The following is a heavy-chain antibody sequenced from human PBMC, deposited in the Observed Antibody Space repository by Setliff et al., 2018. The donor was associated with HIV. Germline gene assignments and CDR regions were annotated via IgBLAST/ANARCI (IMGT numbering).Heavy chain of an antibody. V-gene: IGHV4-34*01. CDR3: AKGRSGYDSRLYYYHHGMDV. Sequence: PSETLSLPCVVYGGSFRGYYWSWIRQPPGKGLEWIGESNQSGSGNYNPSLKSRVTISVDTSKNEFSLNMGSVTAADTAVYYCAKGRSGYDSRLYYYHHGMDVWGQGTTVTVSS. D-gene: IGHD5-12*01. CDR1: GGSFRGYY. CDR2: SNQSGSG. J-gene: IGHJ6*02.